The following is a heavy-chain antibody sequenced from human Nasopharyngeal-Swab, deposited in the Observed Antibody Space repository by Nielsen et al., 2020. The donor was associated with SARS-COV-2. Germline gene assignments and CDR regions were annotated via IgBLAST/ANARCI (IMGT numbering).Heavy chain of an antibody. J-gene: IGHJ3*02. CDR2: INSDGSST. CDR1: GFTFSSYW. D-gene: IGHD3-22*01. CDR3: ARGGDYYYDNSAGGGGAFDI. V-gene: IGHV3-74*01. Sequence: GESLKISCAASGFTFSSYWMHWVRQAPGKGLVWVSRINSDGSSTSYADSVKGRFTISRDNAKNTLYLQMNSLRAEDTAVYYCARGGDYYYDNSAGGGGAFDIWGQGTMVTVSS.